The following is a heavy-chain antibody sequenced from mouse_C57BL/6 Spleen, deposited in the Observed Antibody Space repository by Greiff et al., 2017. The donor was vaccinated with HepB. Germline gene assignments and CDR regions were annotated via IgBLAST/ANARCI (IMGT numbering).Heavy chain of an antibody. CDR3: ARSSYGSRDWYIDV. Sequence: VQLQQSGPELVKPGASVKISCKASGYTFTDYNMDWVKQSHGKSLEWIGDINPNNGGTIYNQKFKGKATLTVDKSSSTAYMELRSLTSEDTAVYYCARSSYGSRDWYIDVWGTGTTVTVSS. CDR1: GYTFTDYN. V-gene: IGHV1-18*01. CDR2: INPNNGGT. J-gene: IGHJ1*03. D-gene: IGHD1-1*01.